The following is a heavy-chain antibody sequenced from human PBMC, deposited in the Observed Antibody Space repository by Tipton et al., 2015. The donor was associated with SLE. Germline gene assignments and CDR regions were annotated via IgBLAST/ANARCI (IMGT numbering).Heavy chain of an antibody. CDR3: ARGEILTGYYSLFDY. CDR2: ISSSSSYI. J-gene: IGHJ4*01. V-gene: IGHV3-21*03. D-gene: IGHD3-9*01. Sequence: QLVQSGGGLVKPGGSLRLSCAASGFTFSSYSMNWVRQAPGKGLEWVSSISSSSSYIYYADSVKGRFTISRDNAKNSLYLQMNSLRAEDTAVYYCARGEILTGYYSLFDYWGQGTLVTVSS. CDR1: GFTFSSYS.